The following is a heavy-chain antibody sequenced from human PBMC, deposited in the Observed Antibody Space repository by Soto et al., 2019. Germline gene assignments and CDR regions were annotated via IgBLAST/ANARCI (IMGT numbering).Heavy chain of an antibody. V-gene: IGHV3-30*18. CDR1: GFTFSSYG. D-gene: IGHD3-3*01. CDR2: ISYDGSNK. CDR3: AKDSGPFHYDFWSGYYLDY. J-gene: IGHJ4*02. Sequence: GGSLRLSCAASGFTFSSYGMHWVRQAPGKGLEWVAVISYDGSNKYYADSVKGRFTISRDNSKNTLYLQMNSLRAEDTAVYYCAKDSGPFHYDFWSGYYLDYWGQGTLVTVSS.